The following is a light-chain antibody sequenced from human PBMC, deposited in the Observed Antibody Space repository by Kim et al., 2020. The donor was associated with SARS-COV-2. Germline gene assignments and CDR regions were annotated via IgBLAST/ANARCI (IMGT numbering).Light chain of an antibody. V-gene: IGKV1-16*02. CDR1: QTIGTY. Sequence: GDRVTLTCRASQTIGTYLAWIQQKPGRAPKSLIYEASRLHSGVSSNFSGSGSATEFTLTISSLQPEDFATYYCQQYITFPPTFGGGTKVDIK. J-gene: IGKJ4*01. CDR3: QQYITFPPT. CDR2: EAS.